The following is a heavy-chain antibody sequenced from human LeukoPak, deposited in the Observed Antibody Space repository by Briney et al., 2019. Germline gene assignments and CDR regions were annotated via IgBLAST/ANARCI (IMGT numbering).Heavy chain of an antibody. CDR2: INPNSGGT. CDR3: AKRPSSGWGGYFDY. CDR1: GYTFTGYY. V-gene: IGHV1-2*02. J-gene: IGHJ4*02. Sequence: ASVKVSCKASGYTFTGYYMHWVRQAPGQGLEWMGWINPNSGGTNYAQKFQGRVTMTRDTSISTAYMELSRLRSDDTAVYYCAKRPSSGWGGYFDYWGQGILVTVSS. D-gene: IGHD6-19*01.